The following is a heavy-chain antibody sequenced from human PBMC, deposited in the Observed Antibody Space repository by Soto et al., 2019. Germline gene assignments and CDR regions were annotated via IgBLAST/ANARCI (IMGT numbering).Heavy chain of an antibody. J-gene: IGHJ4*02. CDR3: ARGGSSVWETSPYYFDY. CDR1: GFTFGGYA. CDR2: IRSRAYSGTT. V-gene: IGHV3-49*03. Sequence: PGGSLRLSCTISGFTFGGYAMTWFRQAPGKGLEWVGFIRSRAYSGTTEYAASVKGRFTISRDDSQRIAYLQMNSLQTEDTAVYYCARGGSSVWETSPYYFDYWGQGTLVTVSS. D-gene: IGHD6-19*01.